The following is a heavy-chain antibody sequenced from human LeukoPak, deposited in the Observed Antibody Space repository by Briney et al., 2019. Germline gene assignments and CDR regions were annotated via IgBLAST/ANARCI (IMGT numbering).Heavy chain of an antibody. CDR1: GGSISSGDYY. Sequence: PSETLSLTCTVSGGSISSGDYYWSWIRQHPGKGLEWIGYICYSGSTYYNPSLKSRVTISVDTSKNQFSLKLSSVTAADTAVYYCARVRRSIAAAGHWFDPWGQGTLVTVSS. J-gene: IGHJ5*02. V-gene: IGHV4-31*03. CDR2: ICYSGST. CDR3: ARVRRSIAAAGHWFDP. D-gene: IGHD6-13*01.